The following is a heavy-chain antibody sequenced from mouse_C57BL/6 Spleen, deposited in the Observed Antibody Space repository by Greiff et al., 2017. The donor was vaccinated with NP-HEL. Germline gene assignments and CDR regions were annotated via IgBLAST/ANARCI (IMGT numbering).Heavy chain of an antibody. CDR1: GYTFTSYW. Sequence: QVQLQQPGAELVKPGASVKLSCKASGYTFTSYWMHWVKQRPGQGLEWIGMIHPNSGSTNYNEKFKSKATLTVDKSSSTAYMQLSSLTSEDSAVYYCARSLTTVVPHWYFDVWGTGTTVTVSS. CDR3: ARSLTTVVPHWYFDV. CDR2: IHPNSGST. V-gene: IGHV1-64*01. J-gene: IGHJ1*03. D-gene: IGHD1-1*01.